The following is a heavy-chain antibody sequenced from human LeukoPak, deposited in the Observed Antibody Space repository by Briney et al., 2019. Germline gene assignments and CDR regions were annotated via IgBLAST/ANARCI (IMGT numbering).Heavy chain of an antibody. Sequence: PGRSLRLSCAASGFTFSSYAMHCVRQAPGRGVEGVAVISYDGSNKYYADSVKGRFTISRDNSKNTLYLQMNSLRAEDTAVYYCARVSTVLVVVTSTFDYWGQGTLVTVSS. D-gene: IGHD3-22*01. V-gene: IGHV3-30-3*01. CDR1: GFTFSSYA. CDR3: ARVSTVLVVVTSTFDY. CDR2: ISYDGSNK. J-gene: IGHJ4*02.